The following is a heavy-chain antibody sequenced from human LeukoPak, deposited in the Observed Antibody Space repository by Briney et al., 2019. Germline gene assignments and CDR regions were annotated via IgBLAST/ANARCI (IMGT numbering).Heavy chain of an antibody. CDR1: GGTFSSSG. CDR3: ASHCSSTSCYADYYYMDV. J-gene: IGHJ6*03. D-gene: IGHD2-2*01. Sequence: SVKVSCKASGGTFSSSGISRVRQAPGQGLEWMGGIIPMIGTPNYAQKFQGRVTITADESTSTAYMELSSLRSEDTAVYYCASHCSSTSCYADYYYMDVWGKGTTVTVSS. CDR2: IIPMIGTP. V-gene: IGHV1-69*13.